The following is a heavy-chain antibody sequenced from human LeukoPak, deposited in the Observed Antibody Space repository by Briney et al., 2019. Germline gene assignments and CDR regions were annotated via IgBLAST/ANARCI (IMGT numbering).Heavy chain of an antibody. CDR2: TYYRSKWYN. CDR1: GDSVSSNNAA. Sequence: SQTLSLTCAISGDSVSSNNAAWNWIRQSPSRGLEWLGRTYYRSKWYNDYAVSVKSRITINPDTSKNQFSLQLNSVTPEDTAVYYCSRGAPGGSSWYWGLHVWGQGTTVTVSS. J-gene: IGHJ6*02. D-gene: IGHD6-13*01. CDR3: SRGAPGGSSWYWGLHV. V-gene: IGHV6-1*01.